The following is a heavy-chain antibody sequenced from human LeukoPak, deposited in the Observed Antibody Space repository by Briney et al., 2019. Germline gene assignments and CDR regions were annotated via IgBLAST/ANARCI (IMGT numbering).Heavy chain of an antibody. CDR2: IYYSGST. V-gene: IGHV4-61*01. D-gene: IGHD3-22*01. CDR1: GGSISSSSYY. CDR3: ARDRPPSYYYDSSGLDAFDI. Sequence: PSETLSLTCTVSGGSISSSSYYWGWIRQPPGKGLEWIGYIYYSGSTNYNPSLKSRVTISVDTSKNQFSLKLSSVTAADTAVYYCARDRPPSYYYDSSGLDAFDIWGQGTMVTVSS. J-gene: IGHJ3*02.